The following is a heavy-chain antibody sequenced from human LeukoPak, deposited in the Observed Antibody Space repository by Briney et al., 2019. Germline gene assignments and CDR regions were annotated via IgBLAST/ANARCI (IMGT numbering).Heavy chain of an antibody. D-gene: IGHD6-13*01. V-gene: IGHV1-69*13. J-gene: IGHJ4*02. Sequence: GASVKVSCKASGGTFSNYAISWVRQAPGQGLEWMGGIIPIFGTANYAQKFQGRVTITADESTSTAYMELSSLRSEDTAVYYCAGFSHSSSWTYYFDYWGQGTLVTVSS. CDR2: IIPIFGTA. CDR1: GGTFSNYA. CDR3: AGFSHSSSWTYYFDY.